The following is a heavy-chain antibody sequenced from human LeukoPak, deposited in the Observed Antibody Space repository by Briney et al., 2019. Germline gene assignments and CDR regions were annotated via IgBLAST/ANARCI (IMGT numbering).Heavy chain of an antibody. D-gene: IGHD4-17*01. CDR2: ISWNSGSI. CDR3: AKDIDYGDYVGFDY. V-gene: IGHV3-9*01. Sequence: GGSLRLSCAASGFTFDDYAMHWVRQAPGKGLEWVSGISWNSGSIGYADSVKGRFTISRDNAKNSLYLQMNSLRAEDTALYYCAKDIDYGDYVGFDYRGQGTLVTVSS. J-gene: IGHJ4*02. CDR1: GFTFDDYA.